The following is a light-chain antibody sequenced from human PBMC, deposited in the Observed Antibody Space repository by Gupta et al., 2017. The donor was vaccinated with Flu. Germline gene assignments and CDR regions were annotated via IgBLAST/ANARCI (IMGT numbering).Light chain of an antibody. CDR1: QLGNKY. J-gene: IGLJ3*02. CDR2: TDN. CDR3: QAWDSNTAV. Sequence: SYELTQPPSVSVSPGQTARITCSGDQLGNKYVSWYRQKPGQAPVLVIYTDNRRPSGIPERLSASNSGNTATLTISGAQALDEAEYFCQAWDSNTAVFGGGTKLTVL. V-gene: IGLV3-1*01.